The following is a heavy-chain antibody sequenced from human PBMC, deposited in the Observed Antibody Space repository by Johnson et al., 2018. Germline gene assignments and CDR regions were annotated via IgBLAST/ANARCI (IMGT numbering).Heavy chain of an antibody. Sequence: VQLVESGGGVVQPGRSLRLSCAASGFTFSSYGMHWVRQAPGKGLVWVSRINSDGSSTSYADSVKGRFTISRDNAKNTLYLQMNSLRAEDTAVYYCAKDRRIDYDSSGYYEGAFDIWGQGTMVTVSS. D-gene: IGHD3-22*01. J-gene: IGHJ3*02. CDR3: AKDRRIDYDSSGYYEGAFDI. CDR1: GFTFSSYG. V-gene: IGHV3-74*01. CDR2: INSDGSST.